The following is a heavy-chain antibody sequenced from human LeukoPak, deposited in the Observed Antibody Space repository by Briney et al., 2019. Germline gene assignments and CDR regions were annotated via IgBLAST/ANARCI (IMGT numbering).Heavy chain of an antibody. D-gene: IGHD2-2*01. CDR1: GYTFTGYY. J-gene: IGHJ3*02. V-gene: IGHV1-2*02. CDR3: ARVVPAAISDAFDI. CDR2: INPNSGGT. Sequence: ASVKVSCKASGYTFTGYYMHWVRQPPGQGRAWMGWINPNSGGTNYAQKFQGRVTMTRDTSISTAYMELSRLRSDDTAVYYCARVVPAAISDAFDIWGQGTMVTVSS.